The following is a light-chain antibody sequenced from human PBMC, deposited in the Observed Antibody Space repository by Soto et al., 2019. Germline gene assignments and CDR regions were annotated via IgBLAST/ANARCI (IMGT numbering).Light chain of an antibody. CDR1: QSISSW. V-gene: IGKV1-5*03. CDR3: QQYNSYST. Sequence: DIQMTQSPSTLSASVGDRVTITCRASQSISSWLAWYQQKPGKAPKLLIYKASSLESGVPSRFSGSGSGTQSTITIRSLQPDGLATYYRQQYNSYSTFGQGTKVDIK. J-gene: IGKJ1*01. CDR2: KAS.